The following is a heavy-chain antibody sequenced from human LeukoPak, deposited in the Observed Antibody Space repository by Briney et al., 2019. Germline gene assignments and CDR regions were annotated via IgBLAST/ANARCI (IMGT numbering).Heavy chain of an antibody. CDR1: GFTFSSYS. D-gene: IGHD2-2*01. V-gene: IGHV3-21*01. CDR3: ARGKITMPDY. J-gene: IGHJ4*02. Sequence: GGSLRLSCAASGFTFSSYSMNWVRQAPGKGLEWVSSISSSSSYIYYADSVKGRFTISRDNAKNSLYLQMNSLRAEDTAVFYCARGKITMPDYWGQGTLVTVSS. CDR2: ISSSSSYI.